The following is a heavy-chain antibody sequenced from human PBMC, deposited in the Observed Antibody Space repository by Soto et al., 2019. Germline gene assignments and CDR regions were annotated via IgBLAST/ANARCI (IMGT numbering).Heavy chain of an antibody. D-gene: IGHD2-2*01. CDR1: GFTFSSYS. V-gene: IGHV3-21*01. Sequence: EVQLVESGGGLVKPGGSLRLSCAASGFTFSSYSMNWVRQAPGKGLEWVSSISSSSSYIYYADSVKGRFTISRDNAKNSLYLQMTSLRAEDTAVYYCARDHLRYCSSTSCSRFDPWGKGTLVTVSS. CDR3: ARDHLRYCSSTSCSRFDP. J-gene: IGHJ5*02. CDR2: ISSSSSYI.